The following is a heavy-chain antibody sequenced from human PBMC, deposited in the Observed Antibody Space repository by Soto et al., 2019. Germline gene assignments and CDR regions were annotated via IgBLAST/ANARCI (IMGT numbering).Heavy chain of an antibody. Sequence: QVQLVQSGAEVKKPGSSVKVSCKASGGTFSSYAMHWVRQAPGKGLEWVAVISYDGSNKYYADSVKGRFTISRDNSKNTLYLQMNSLRAEDTAVYYCARGEMATILLDYWGQGTLVTVSS. CDR2: ISYDGSNK. D-gene: IGHD5-12*01. J-gene: IGHJ4*02. CDR1: GGTFSSYA. CDR3: ARGEMATILLDY. V-gene: IGHV3-30-3*01.